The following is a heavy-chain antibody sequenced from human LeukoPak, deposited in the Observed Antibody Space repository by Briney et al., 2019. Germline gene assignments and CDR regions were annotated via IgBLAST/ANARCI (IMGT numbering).Heavy chain of an antibody. CDR2: IYYSGNT. CDR1: GGSLSNSNYY. Sequence: SETLSLTCTVSGGSLSNSNYYWVWLRQPPGKGLEWIGTIYYSGNTYYTPSLKSRVTISVDTSKNQFSLRLSSVTAADTAVYFCMRHEEEDGYNAKPFDFWGQGTLVTVSS. D-gene: IGHD5-24*01. J-gene: IGHJ4*02. V-gene: IGHV4-39*01. CDR3: MRHEEEDGYNAKPFDF.